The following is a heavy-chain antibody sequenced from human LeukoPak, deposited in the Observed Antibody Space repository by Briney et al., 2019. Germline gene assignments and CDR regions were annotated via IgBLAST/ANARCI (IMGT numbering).Heavy chain of an antibody. Sequence: PSETLSLTCAVYGGSFSGYYWSWIRPPTGKGLEWVWEINHSGSTNYNPSLKSRVTISVDTSKNQFSLKLSSVTAADTAVYYCARGVTMVRGVSSKFDYWGQGTLVTVSS. CDR2: INHSGST. V-gene: IGHV4-34*01. J-gene: IGHJ4*02. CDR3: ARGVTMVRGVSSKFDY. CDR1: GGSFSGYY. D-gene: IGHD3-10*01.